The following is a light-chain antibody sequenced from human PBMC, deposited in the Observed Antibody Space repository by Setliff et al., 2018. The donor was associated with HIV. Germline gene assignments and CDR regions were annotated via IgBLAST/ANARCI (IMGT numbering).Light chain of an antibody. CDR3: AAWDATLNGFV. CDR1: SSNIGTNA. V-gene: IGLV1-44*01. Sequence: QSVLAQPPPASGTPGQRVTISCSGSSSNIGTNAVNWYQQLPGTAPKVLIYDNNQRPSGVPDRVSGSKSGTSASLAISGLQSDDEADYYCAAWDATLNGFVFGTGTKVTVL. J-gene: IGLJ1*01. CDR2: DNN.